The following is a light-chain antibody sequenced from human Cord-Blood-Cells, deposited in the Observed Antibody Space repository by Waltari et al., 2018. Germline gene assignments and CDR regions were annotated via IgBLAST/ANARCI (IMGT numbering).Light chain of an antibody. CDR2: DVS. CDR1: SSDVGGYNY. J-gene: IGLJ1*01. Sequence: QSALTQPASVSGSPGQSITISCTGTSSDVGGYNYVSWYQQHPGKAPKLMIYDVSNRPSGVSNRFSCSKSGNTAALTISGLQAEDEADYNCSSYTSSSTLGVFGTGTKVTVL. CDR3: SSYTSSSTLGV. V-gene: IGLV2-14*03.